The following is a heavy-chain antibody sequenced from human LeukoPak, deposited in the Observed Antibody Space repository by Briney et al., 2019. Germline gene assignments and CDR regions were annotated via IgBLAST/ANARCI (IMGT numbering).Heavy chain of an antibody. CDR2: ISGSGGST. J-gene: IGHJ4*02. CDR3: AKAQYYDFWSGFYFDY. V-gene: IGHV3-23*01. Sequence: GGPLRLSCAASGFAFSSYAMSWVRQAPGKGLEWVSAISGSGGSTYYADSVKGRFTISRDNSKNTLYLQMNSLRAEDTAVYYCAKAQYYDFWSGFYFDYWGQGTLVTVSS. CDR1: GFAFSSYA. D-gene: IGHD3-3*01.